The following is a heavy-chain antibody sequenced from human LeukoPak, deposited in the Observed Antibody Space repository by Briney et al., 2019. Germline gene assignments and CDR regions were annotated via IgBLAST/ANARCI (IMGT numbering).Heavy chain of an antibody. J-gene: IGHJ5*02. Sequence: KTSETLSLTCAVYGGSFSGYYWSWIRQPPGKGLEWIGEINHSGSTNYNPSLKSRVTISVDTSKNQFSLKLSSVTAADTAVYYCARDPGYCSGGSCYSSWFDPWGQGTLVTVSS. CDR2: INHSGST. CDR1: GGSFSGYY. V-gene: IGHV4-34*01. CDR3: ARDPGYCSGGSCYSSWFDP. D-gene: IGHD2-15*01.